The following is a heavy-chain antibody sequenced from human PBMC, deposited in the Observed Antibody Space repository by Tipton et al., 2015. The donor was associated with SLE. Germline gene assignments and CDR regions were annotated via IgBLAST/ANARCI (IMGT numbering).Heavy chain of an antibody. CDR3: ATSSGYDPFDY. Sequence: SLRLSCAASGFTFSSYGMHWVRQAPGKGLEWVAVISYDGSNKYYADSVKGRFTLSRDNSKNTLYLQMNSLRVEDTAVYYCATSSGYDPFDYWGQGTLVTVYS. D-gene: IGHD5-12*01. CDR2: ISYDGSNK. CDR1: GFTFSSYG. J-gene: IGHJ4*02. V-gene: IGHV3-30*03.